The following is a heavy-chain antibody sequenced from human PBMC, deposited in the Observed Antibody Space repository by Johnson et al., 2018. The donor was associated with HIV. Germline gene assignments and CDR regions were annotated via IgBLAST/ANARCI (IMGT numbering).Heavy chain of an antibody. D-gene: IGHD5-12*01. J-gene: IGHJ3*02. CDR3: AKEGRYVEGAFDI. Sequence: QVQLVESGGGVVQPGGSLRLSCATSGFTFSSYGMHWVRQAPGKGLEWVAFIRYDGFNKYFADSVKGRFTISRDNSKNTLYLQMTSLRAEDTAVYYCAKEGRYVEGAFDIWGQGTMVTVSS. V-gene: IGHV3-30*02. CDR2: IRYDGFNK. CDR1: GFTFSSYG.